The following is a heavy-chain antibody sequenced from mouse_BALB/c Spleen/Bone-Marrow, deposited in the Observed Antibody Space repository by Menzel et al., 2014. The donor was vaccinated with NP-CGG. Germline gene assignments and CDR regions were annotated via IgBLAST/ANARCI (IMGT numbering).Heavy chain of an antibody. CDR2: IDPANGNT. V-gene: IGHV14-3*02. CDR1: GFSIKDTY. D-gene: IGHD1-1*01. Sequence: DVQLQESGAELVKPGASVKLSCTASGFSIKDTYMRWVKQRPEQGLEWIGRIDPANGNTKYDPKFQGKATITADTSSNTAYLQLSSLTSEDTAVYYCALYYYGSSGFAYWGQGTLVTVSA. CDR3: ALYYYGSSGFAY. J-gene: IGHJ3*01.